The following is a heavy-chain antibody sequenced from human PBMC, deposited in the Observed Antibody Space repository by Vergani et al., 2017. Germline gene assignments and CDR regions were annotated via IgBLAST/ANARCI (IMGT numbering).Heavy chain of an antibody. CDR2: ISGSGGST. D-gene: IGHD2-2*01. J-gene: IGHJ5*02. CDR3: AKGARVGYCSSTSCHVGP. CDR1: GFTFSSYA. V-gene: IGHV3-23*01. Sequence: EVQLLESGGGLVQPGGPLRLSCAASGFTFSSYAMSWVRQAPGKGLEWVSAISGSGGSTYYADSVKGRFTISRDNSKNTLYLQMNSLRAEDTAVYYCAKGARVGYCSSTSCHVGPWGQGTLVTVSS.